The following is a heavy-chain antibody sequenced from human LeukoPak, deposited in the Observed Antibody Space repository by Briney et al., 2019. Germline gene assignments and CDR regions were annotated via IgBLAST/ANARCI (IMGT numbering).Heavy chain of an antibody. V-gene: IGHV4-34*01. CDR2: INHSGST. J-gene: IGHJ6*02. CDR1: GGSFSGYY. CDR3: ARSKPRYYYYYGMDA. Sequence: PSETLSLTCAVYGGSFSGYYWSWIRQPPGKGLECIEEINHSGSTNYNPSLKSRVTISVDTSKNQFSLKLSSVTAADTAVYYCARSKPRYYYYYGMDAWGQGTTVTVSS.